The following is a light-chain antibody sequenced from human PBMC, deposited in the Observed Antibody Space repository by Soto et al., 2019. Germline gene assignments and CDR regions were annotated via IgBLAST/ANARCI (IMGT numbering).Light chain of an antibody. CDR2: NTN. J-gene: IGLJ2*01. V-gene: IGLV8-61*01. CDR1: SGSVSTNHH. CDR3: VLYMSGGTSV. Sequence: QTVVTQEPSFSVSPGGTFTLTCGLTSGSVSTNHHPTWYQQTPGQAPRTLIYNTNTRSSGVPDRFSGSILGNKAALTITAAQADDESDYYCVLYMSGGTSVFGGGTQLTVL.